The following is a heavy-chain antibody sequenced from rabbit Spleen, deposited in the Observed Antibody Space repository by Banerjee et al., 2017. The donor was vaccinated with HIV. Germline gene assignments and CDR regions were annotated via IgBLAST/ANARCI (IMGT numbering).Heavy chain of an antibody. CDR2: IAGSSSGFT. CDR1: GFSFSSSDY. J-gene: IGHJ6*01. Sequence: QQQLEESGGDLVKPEGSLTLTCTASGFSFSSSDYICWVRQAPGKGLEWISCIAGSSSGFTYSATWAKGRFTCSKTSSTTVTLQMTSLTVADTATYFCARDTGSRFSSYGMDLWGPGTLVTVS. V-gene: IGHV1S45*01. D-gene: IGHD7-1*01. CDR3: ARDTGSRFSSYGMDL.